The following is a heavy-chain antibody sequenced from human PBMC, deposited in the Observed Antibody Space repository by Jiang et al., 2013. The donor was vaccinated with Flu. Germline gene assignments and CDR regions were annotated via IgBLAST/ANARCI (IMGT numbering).Heavy chain of an antibody. D-gene: IGHD3-22*01. CDR3: ARQGYYDSSGYYSY. CDR2: IDPSDSET. Sequence: GYSFADYRITWVRQMPGKGLEWMGRIDPSDSETNYRPSVQGHVTISVDKSIGTAYLQWSSLKASDTAMYYCARQGYYDSSGYYSYWGQGTLVTVSS. CDR1: GYSFADYR. V-gene: IGHV5-10-1*01. J-gene: IGHJ4*02.